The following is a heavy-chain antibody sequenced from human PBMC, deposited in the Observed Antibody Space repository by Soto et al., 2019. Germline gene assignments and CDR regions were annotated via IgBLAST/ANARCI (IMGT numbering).Heavy chain of an antibody. CDR2: IYHSGTT. V-gene: IGHV4-38-2*01. CDR1: GDSISSGYY. Sequence: SETLSLTCAVSGDSISSGYYWAWIRQPPGKGLVWIGSIYHSGTTYYNPSLESRVTISVDTSENQFALTSDDTAVYYCATTQYHGDYDLDYWGQGTLVTVSS. CDR3: ATTQYHGDYDLDY. D-gene: IGHD4-17*01. J-gene: IGHJ4*02.